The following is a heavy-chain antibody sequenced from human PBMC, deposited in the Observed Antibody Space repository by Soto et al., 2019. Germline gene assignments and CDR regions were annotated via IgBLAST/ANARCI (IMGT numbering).Heavy chain of an antibody. CDR1: GFTFSSYA. Sequence: GGSLRLSCAASGFTFSSYAMHWVRQAPGKGLEWVAVISYDGSNKYYADSVKGRFTISRENSKNTLYLQMNSLRAEDTAVYYCARDGSEDTVGGYGMDVWGQGTTVTV. CDR3: ARDGSEDTVGGYGMDV. CDR2: ISYDGSNK. J-gene: IGHJ6*02. D-gene: IGHD2-15*01. V-gene: IGHV3-30-3*01.